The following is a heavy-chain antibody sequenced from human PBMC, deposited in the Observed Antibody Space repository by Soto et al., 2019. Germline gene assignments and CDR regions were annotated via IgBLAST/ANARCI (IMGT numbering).Heavy chain of an antibody. Sequence: GASVKVSCKASGYTFTGYYIHWVRQAPGQGLEWLGWINPNSGSTSSAQNFQGRVTLTRGTSISTAYMELSRLTPDDTAVYFCARDFRGKTDWLDPWGQGTLVTVSS. D-gene: IGHD3-16*01. CDR1: GYTFTGYY. CDR2: INPNSGST. CDR3: ARDFRGKTDWLDP. J-gene: IGHJ5*02. V-gene: IGHV1-2*02.